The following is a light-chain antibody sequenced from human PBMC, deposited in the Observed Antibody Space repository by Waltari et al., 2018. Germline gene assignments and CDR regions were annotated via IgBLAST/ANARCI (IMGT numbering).Light chain of an antibody. CDR2: LGS. J-gene: IGKJ5*01. CDR1: QSLLQSSGYYY. CDR3: MQALQTPS. V-gene: IGKV2-28*01. Sequence: DIVMTQSPLSLPVTPGEPASISCRSSQSLLQSSGYYYLDWYLQKPGQSPQLLIYLGSHRASGVPDRFSASASGTDFTLKISRVEAEDAGVYYCMQALQTPSFGQGTRLEIK.